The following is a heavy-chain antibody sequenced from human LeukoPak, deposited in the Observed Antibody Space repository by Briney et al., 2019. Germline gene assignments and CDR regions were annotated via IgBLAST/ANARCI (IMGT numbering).Heavy chain of an antibody. CDR1: GYTFTSYY. J-gene: IGHJ4*02. Sequence: ASVEVSCKASGYTFTSYYMHWVRQAPGQGLAWMGIINPSGGSTSYAQKFQGRVTMARDMSTSTVYMELSSLRSEDTAVYYCAREYCTNGVCFPLGYWGQGTLVTVSS. CDR3: AREYCTNGVCFPLGY. V-gene: IGHV1-46*01. CDR2: INPSGGST. D-gene: IGHD2-8*01.